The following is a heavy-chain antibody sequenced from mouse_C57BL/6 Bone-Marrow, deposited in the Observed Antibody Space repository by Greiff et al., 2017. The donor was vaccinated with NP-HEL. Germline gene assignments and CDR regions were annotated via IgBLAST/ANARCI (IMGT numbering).Heavy chain of an antibody. Sequence: VQLQQSGAELVRPGASVKLSCTASGSNIKDDYMHWVKQRREQGLEWIGWIDPENGDTEYASKFQGKATITADTSSNTAYLQLSSLTSEDTAVYYCTTSGTNYWYFDVWGTGTTVTVSS. CDR1: GSNIKDDY. CDR2: IDPENGDT. D-gene: IGHD4-1*01. V-gene: IGHV14-4*01. CDR3: TTSGTNYWYFDV. J-gene: IGHJ1*03.